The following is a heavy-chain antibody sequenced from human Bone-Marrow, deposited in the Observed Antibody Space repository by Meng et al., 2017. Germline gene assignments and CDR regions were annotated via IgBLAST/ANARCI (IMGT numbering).Heavy chain of an antibody. J-gene: IGHJ3*02. Sequence: ASVKVSCKASGYTFSAYYMYWVRQAPGQGLEWMGWINPKSGGTNYAQKFQGRVTMTRDTSISTAYMELSRLRSDDTAVYYCAVPYGDAFDIWGQGTMVTVSS. CDR1: GYTFSAYY. D-gene: IGHD2-8*01. CDR2: INPKSGGT. V-gene: IGHV1-2*02. CDR3: AVPYGDAFDI.